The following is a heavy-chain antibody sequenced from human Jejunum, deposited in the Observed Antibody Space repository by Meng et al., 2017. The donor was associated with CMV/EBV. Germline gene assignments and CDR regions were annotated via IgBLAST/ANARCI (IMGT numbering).Heavy chain of an antibody. CDR1: GAPFSGY. V-gene: IGHV4-34*01. Sequence: QGHLEQWGAGLLKPSESLYLTCGVYGAPFSGYWSWVRQPPGKGLEWIGEITHSGSINYNVSLKSRVTISIDTSKNQFSLKLSSVTATDTAVYYCAPGFRSWSGSYSSWGQGTLVTVSS. D-gene: IGHD1-26*01. CDR2: ITHSGSI. J-gene: IGHJ4*02. CDR3: APGFRSWSGSYSS.